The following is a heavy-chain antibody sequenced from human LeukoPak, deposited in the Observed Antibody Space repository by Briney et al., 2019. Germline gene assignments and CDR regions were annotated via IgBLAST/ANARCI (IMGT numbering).Heavy chain of an antibody. V-gene: IGHV3-74*01. Sequence: GGSLRLSCAASGFTFSNYWMHWVRQAPGKGLVWVSRIKSDGSSTTYADSVKGRFTISRDNSKDTLYLQMNSLRAEDTAIYYCARDIELSTWGLGTMVTVSS. CDR3: ARDIELST. CDR2: IKSDGSST. D-gene: IGHD3-16*02. J-gene: IGHJ3*01. CDR1: GFTFSNYW.